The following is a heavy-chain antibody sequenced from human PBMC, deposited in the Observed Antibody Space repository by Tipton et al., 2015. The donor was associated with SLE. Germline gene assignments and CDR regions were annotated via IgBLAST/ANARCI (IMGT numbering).Heavy chain of an antibody. CDR2: IYYSGST. CDR1: GGSISSGGYY. CDR3: ASGDYYDSPGWFDP. Sequence: TLSLTCTVSGGSISSGGYYWSWIRQHPGKGLVWIGYIYYSGSTYYNPSLKSRVTISVDTSKNQFSLKLSSVTAAGTAVYYCASGDYYDSPGWFDPWGQGTLVTVSS. J-gene: IGHJ5*02. V-gene: IGHV4-31*03. D-gene: IGHD3-22*01.